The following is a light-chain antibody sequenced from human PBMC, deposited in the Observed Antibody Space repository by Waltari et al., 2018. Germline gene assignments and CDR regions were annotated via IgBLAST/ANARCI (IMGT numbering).Light chain of an antibody. V-gene: IGKV1-13*02. J-gene: IGKJ4*01. Sequence: IQLTQSPSSLSASLGDRVTLTVRASPGINTALAWYQQKPGKAPNLLIYDASNLESGVPARFSGSGSGTDFSLTISSLQPEDFATYYCQQFISYPRTFGGGTKVEIK. CDR3: QQFISYPRT. CDR2: DAS. CDR1: PGINTA.